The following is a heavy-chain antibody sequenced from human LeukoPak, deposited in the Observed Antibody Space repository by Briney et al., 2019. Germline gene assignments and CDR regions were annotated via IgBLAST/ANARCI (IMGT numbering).Heavy chain of an antibody. J-gene: IGHJ4*02. CDR1: GYTFTSYG. CDR3: ARDPWAIAVAGTDYFDY. D-gene: IGHD6-19*01. Sequence: ASVKVSCKASGYTFTSYGISWVRQAPGQGLEWMGWISAYNGNTNYAQKLQGGVTMTTDTSTSTAYMELRSLRSDDTAVYCCARDPWAIAVAGTDYFDYWGQGTLVTVSS. CDR2: ISAYNGNT. V-gene: IGHV1-18*01.